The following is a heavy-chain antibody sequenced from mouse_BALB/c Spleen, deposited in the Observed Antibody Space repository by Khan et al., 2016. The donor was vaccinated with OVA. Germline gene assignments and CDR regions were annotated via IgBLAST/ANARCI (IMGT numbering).Heavy chain of an antibody. CDR2: INNDGSYT. CDR1: GFTFSNYG. Sequence: EVQLVESGGDLVKPGGSLKLSCAASGFTFSNYGMSWVRQIPDKRLEWVATINNDGSYTYYPDSVKGRFTISRNNAKNTLYLEMSSLKSDDTAMYYCASHLTGSCAYWGQGTLVTVFA. V-gene: IGHV5-6*01. D-gene: IGHD4-1*01. CDR3: ASHLTGSCAY. J-gene: IGHJ3*01.